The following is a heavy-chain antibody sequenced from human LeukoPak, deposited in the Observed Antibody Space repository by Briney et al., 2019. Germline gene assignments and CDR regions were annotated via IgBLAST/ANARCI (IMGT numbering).Heavy chain of an antibody. CDR3: ANPQSRGYDYLDY. V-gene: IGHV3-30*18. Sequence: GGSLRLSCAASGFIFRNYGMHWVRQAPGKGLEWVAVISIDGSEKYYADSVKGRFTISRDNSKNTLYLQMNSLRGDDTAVYYRANPQSRGYDYLDYWGQGTLVTVSS. CDR1: GFIFRNYG. J-gene: IGHJ4*02. D-gene: IGHD5-12*01. CDR2: ISIDGSEK.